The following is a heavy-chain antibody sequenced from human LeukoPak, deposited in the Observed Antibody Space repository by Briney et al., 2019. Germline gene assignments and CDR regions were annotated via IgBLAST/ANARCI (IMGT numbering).Heavy chain of an antibody. CDR1: GFTFSSFG. V-gene: IGHV3-30*18. CDR3: AKALILWFGEPPDY. Sequence: GGSLRLSCAASGFTFSSFGMHWVRQAPGKGLEWVAVLSSDGRNKYYADSVKGRFTISRDNSKNTLYLQMNSLRAEDTAVYYCAKALILWFGEPPDYWGQGTLVTVSS. J-gene: IGHJ4*02. CDR2: LSSDGRNK. D-gene: IGHD3-10*01.